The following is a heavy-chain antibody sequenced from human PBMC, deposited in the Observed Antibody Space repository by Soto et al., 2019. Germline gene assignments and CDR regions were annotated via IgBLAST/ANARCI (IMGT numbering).Heavy chain of an antibody. J-gene: IGHJ6*02. CDR1: GFSFSSYA. Sequence: GGSLRLSCAASGFSFSSYAMTWVRQAPGRGLEWVSAISGSGSPTYYADSVKGRFTISRDNSKNTLYQQMNSLRADDTAVYYCARDMSGGTYNYYYGMDVWGQGTTVTVSS. V-gene: IGHV3-23*01. D-gene: IGHD1-26*01. CDR2: ISGSGSPT. CDR3: ARDMSGGTYNYYYGMDV.